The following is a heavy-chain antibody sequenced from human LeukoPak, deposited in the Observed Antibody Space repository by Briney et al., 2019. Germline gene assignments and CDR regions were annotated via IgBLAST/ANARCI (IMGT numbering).Heavy chain of an antibody. CDR1: GYTFTGYY. Sequence: ASVKVSCKASGYTFTGYYMHWVRQAPGQGLEWMGWINPNSGGTNYAKKFQGRVTMTRDTSISTAYMELSRLRSDDTAVYYCARVPYYYGSGSDGRNDYWGQGTLVTVSS. V-gene: IGHV1-2*02. J-gene: IGHJ4*02. CDR2: INPNSGGT. D-gene: IGHD3-10*01. CDR3: ARVPYYYGSGSDGRNDY.